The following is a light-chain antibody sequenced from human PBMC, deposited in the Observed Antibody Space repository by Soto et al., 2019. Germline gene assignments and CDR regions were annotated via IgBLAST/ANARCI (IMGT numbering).Light chain of an antibody. CDR1: SGHSSYI. CDR3: ETWDSNTQV. V-gene: IGLV4-60*02. Sequence: QSVLTQSSSASASLGSSVKLTCTLSSGHSSYIIAWHQQQPGKDPRYLMKLEGSGSYNKGSGVPDRFSGSSSGADRYLTSSNLQLEDEAYYCCETWDSNTQVFGGGTKLTVL. J-gene: IGLJ2*01. CDR2: LEGSGSY.